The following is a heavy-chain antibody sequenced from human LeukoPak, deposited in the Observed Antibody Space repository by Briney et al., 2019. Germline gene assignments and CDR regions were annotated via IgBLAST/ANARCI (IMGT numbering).Heavy chain of an antibody. D-gene: IGHD6-6*01. CDR1: GYTFTGYY. V-gene: IGHV1-2*02. CDR3: ARDLGRGPPLSGIAAQGPGRAPKGFDP. J-gene: IGHJ5*02. CDR2: INPNSGGT. Sequence: GASVKVSCKASGYTFTGYYMHWVRQAPGQGLEWMGWINPNSGGTNYAQKFQGRVTMTRDTSISTAYMELSRLRSDDTAVYYCARDLGRGPPLSGIAAQGPGRAPKGFDPWGQGTLVTVSS.